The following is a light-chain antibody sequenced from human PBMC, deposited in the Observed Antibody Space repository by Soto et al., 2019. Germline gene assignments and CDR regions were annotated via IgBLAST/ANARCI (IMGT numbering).Light chain of an antibody. CDR3: QDDNDYSWT. J-gene: IGKJ1*01. V-gene: IGKV1-5*03. CDR2: VPS. CDR1: QSSSIW. Sequence: DIHMTQSPSTLSASVGDRVTNTCRASQSSSIWLAWYQQKPGRAPNLLIYVPSSLESGVPSRFSGGGSGTEFTRTIICLQPDDFETYYCQDDNDYSWTFGHGTQVVIK.